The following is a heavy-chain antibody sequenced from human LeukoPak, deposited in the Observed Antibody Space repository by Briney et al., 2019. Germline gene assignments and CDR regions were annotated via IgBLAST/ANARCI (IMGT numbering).Heavy chain of an antibody. CDR2: ISSNGGST. CDR1: GFTFSSYA. D-gene: IGHD3-16*02. J-gene: IGHJ4*02. Sequence: GGSLRLSCAASGFTFSSYAMHWVRHAPGKGLEYVSAISSNGGSTYYANSVKGRFTISRDNSKNTLYLQMGSLRAEDMAVYYCARSEDYDYVWGSYRYIFDYWGQGTLVTVSS. V-gene: IGHV3-64*01. CDR3: ARSEDYDYVWGSYRYIFDY.